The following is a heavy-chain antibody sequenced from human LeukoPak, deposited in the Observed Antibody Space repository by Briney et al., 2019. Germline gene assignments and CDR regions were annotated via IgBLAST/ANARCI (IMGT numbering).Heavy chain of an antibody. D-gene: IGHD3-10*01. Sequence: SETLSLTCAVYVGSFSGYYWSWIRQPPGKGLEWIGEINHSGSTNYNSSLKSRVTISVDTSKNQFSLKLSSVTAADTAVYYRARGYYGSGSHCCHMDVWGKGTTITVS. CDR1: VGSFSGYY. J-gene: IGHJ6*03. V-gene: IGHV4-34*01. CDR3: ARGYYGSGSHCCHMDV. CDR2: INHSGST.